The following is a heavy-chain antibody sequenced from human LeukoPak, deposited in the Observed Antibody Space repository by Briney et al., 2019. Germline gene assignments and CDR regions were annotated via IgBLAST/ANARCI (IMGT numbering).Heavy chain of an antibody. D-gene: IGHD2-2*02. J-gene: IGHJ4*02. Sequence: GRSLRLSCAASGFTFSSYAMHWVRQAPGKGLEWVAVISYDGSNKYYADSVKGRFTISRDNSKNTLYLQMNSLRAEDTAVYYCARDHTRPWTFDYWGQGTLVTVSS. V-gene: IGHV3-30-3*01. CDR1: GFTFSSYA. CDR2: ISYDGSNK. CDR3: ARDHTRPWTFDY.